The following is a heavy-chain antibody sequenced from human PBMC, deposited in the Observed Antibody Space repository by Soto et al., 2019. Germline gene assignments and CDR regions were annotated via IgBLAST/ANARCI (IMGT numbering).Heavy chain of an antibody. CDR1: GFTFSSYA. D-gene: IGHD3-3*01. Sequence: LRLSCAASGFTFSSYAMSWVRQAPGKGLEWVSAISGSGGSTYYADSVKGRFTISRDNSKNTLYLQMNSLRAEDTAVYYCANSPAEAYYDFWSGYYPFDYWGQGTLVTVSS. CDR2: ISGSGGST. J-gene: IGHJ4*02. V-gene: IGHV3-23*01. CDR3: ANSPAEAYYDFWSGYYPFDY.